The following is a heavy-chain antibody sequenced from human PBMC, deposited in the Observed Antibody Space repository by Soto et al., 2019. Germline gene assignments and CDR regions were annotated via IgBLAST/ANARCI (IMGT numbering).Heavy chain of an antibody. J-gene: IGHJ4*02. CDR1: GASIYNGGYF. CDR3: PRGSTTEKVDS. D-gene: IGHD4-17*01. CDR2: IHNSGSP. V-gene: IGHV4-30-4*01. Sequence: QVQLQESGPGLVRPSQTLSLTCSVSGASIYNGGYFWSWIRQSPGKGLEWIRHIHNSGSPYNNPSLKSRFTISADTSKTQFSLKLTSVTAADTAVDYCPRGSTTEKVDSWGQGTRVTVSS.